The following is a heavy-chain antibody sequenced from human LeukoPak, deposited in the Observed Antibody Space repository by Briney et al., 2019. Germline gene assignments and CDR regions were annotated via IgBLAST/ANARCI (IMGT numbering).Heavy chain of an antibody. CDR1: GGSISSGSYY. CDR2: IYTSGST. V-gene: IGHV4-61*02. CDR3: AREAVTTVYYFDY. Sequence: SETLSLTCTVSGGSISSGSYYWSWIRQPAGKGLEWIGRIYTSGSTNYNPSLKSRVTISVDTSKNQFSLKLSSVTAADTAVYYCAREAVTTVYYFDYWGQGTLVTVSS. D-gene: IGHD4-11*01. J-gene: IGHJ4*02.